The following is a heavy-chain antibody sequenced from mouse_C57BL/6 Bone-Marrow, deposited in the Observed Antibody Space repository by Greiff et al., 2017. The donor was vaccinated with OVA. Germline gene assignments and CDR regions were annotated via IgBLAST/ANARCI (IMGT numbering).Heavy chain of an antibody. J-gene: IGHJ2*01. CDR3: AGTGTWDY. V-gene: IGHV5-4*01. CDR1: GFTFSSYA. Sequence: EVQLVESGGGLVKPGGSLKLSCAASGFTFSSYAMSWVRQTPEKRLEWVATISDGGSYTYYPDNVKGRFTISRDNAKNNLYLQMSHLKSEDTAMYYCAGTGTWDYWGQGTTLTVSS. CDR2: ISDGGSYT. D-gene: IGHD4-1*01.